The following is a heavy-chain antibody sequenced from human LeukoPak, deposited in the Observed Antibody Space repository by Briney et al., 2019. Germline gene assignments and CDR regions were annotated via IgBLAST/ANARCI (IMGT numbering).Heavy chain of an antibody. CDR2: INHSGST. V-gene: IGHV4-34*01. CDR3: ARGPQATKAGQNWFDP. CDR1: GGSFSGYY. Sequence: SETLSLTCAVSGGSFSGYYWSWIRQPPGKGLEWIGEINHSGSTNYNPSLKSRVTISVDTSKNQFSLKLSSVTAADTAVYYCARGPQATKAGQNWFDPWGQGTLVTVSS. D-gene: IGHD1-26*01. J-gene: IGHJ5*02.